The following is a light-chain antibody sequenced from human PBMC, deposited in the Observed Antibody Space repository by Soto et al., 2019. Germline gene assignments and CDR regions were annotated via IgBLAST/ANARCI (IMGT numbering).Light chain of an antibody. Sequence: DIQMTQSPSTLSASVGDRVTITCRASQSISSWLAWYQQKPGEAPKLLIYDGSTLERGVPSRFSGSGSGTEFTLTISSLQPDDFATFYCQQYNTYSRTFGQGTKVEI. V-gene: IGKV1-5*03. J-gene: IGKJ1*01. CDR2: DGS. CDR1: QSISSW. CDR3: QQYNTYSRT.